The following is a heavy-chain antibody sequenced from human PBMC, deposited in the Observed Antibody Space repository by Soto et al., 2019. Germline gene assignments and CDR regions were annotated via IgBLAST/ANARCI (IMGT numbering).Heavy chain of an antibody. CDR1: GYTFTSYD. CDR3: ARLYGGNSGGY. V-gene: IGHV1-8*01. D-gene: IGHD2-21*02. CDR2: MNPNSGNT. Sequence: QVQLVQSGAEVKKPGASVKVSCKASGYTFTSYDIHWVRQATGQGPEWMGWMNPNSGNTNYAQTFQGRVTMTRDTSMSTAYRELSSLRSEDTGMFFCARLYGGNSGGYWGQGTLVTGSS. J-gene: IGHJ4*02.